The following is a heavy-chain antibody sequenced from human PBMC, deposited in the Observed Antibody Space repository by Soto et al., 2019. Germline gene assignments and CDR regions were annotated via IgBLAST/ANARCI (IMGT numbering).Heavy chain of an antibody. D-gene: IGHD2-15*01. V-gene: IGHV4-34*01. CDR1: GGSFSGYY. Sequence: QVQLQQWGAGLLKPSETLSLTCAVYGGSFSGYYWSWIRQPPGKGLEWIGEINHSGSTNYNPSLKSRDTISVDTSKNQFSLKLSSVTAADTAVYYCARGYCSGGSCRKATAIYYWGQGTLVTVSS. CDR3: ARGYCSGGSCRKATAIYY. J-gene: IGHJ4*02. CDR2: INHSGST.